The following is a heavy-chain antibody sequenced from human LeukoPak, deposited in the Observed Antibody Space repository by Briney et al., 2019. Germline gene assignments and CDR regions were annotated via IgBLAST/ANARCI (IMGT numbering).Heavy chain of an antibody. J-gene: IGHJ4*02. D-gene: IGHD2-2*01. V-gene: IGHV5-51*01. Sequence: GESLKISCKGSGYSFTSYLIGWVRQMPGKGLEWMRIIYPGDSDARYSPSFQGQVTISADKSTSTAYLRWSSLKASDTAMYYCARRYCSSTSCNPYFFDYWGQGTLVTVSS. CDR3: ARRYCSSTSCNPYFFDY. CDR1: GYSFTSYL. CDR2: IYPGDSDA.